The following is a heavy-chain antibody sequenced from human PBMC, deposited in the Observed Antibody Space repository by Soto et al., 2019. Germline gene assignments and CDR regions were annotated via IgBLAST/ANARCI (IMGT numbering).Heavy chain of an antibody. CDR1: GFTFSSYS. J-gene: IGHJ6*02. Sequence: PGGSLRLSCAASGFTFSSYSMNWVRQAPGKGLEWVSSISSSSSYIYYADSVKGRFTISRDNAKNSLYLQMNSLRAEDTAVYYCARESPYRSGWYNNYYYYGMDVWGQGTTVTVSS. V-gene: IGHV3-21*01. D-gene: IGHD6-19*01. CDR2: ISSSSSYI. CDR3: ARESPYRSGWYNNYYYYGMDV.